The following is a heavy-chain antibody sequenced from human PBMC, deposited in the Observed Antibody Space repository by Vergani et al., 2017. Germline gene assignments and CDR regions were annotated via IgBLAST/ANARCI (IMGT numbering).Heavy chain of an antibody. CDR3: ARPTTLRGLGY. D-gene: IGHD3-10*01. CDR2: IYPGDSNT. Sequence: EVQLVQSGAEVKTPGESLKISCKGSGYTFTNYWIGWVRQMPGKGLEWMGIIYPGDSNTRYSPSFQGQVTISADKSISTAYLQWNSLKASDTAVYYCARPTTLRGLGYWGQGTLVTVSS. CDR1: GYTFTNYW. V-gene: IGHV5-51*01. J-gene: IGHJ4*02.